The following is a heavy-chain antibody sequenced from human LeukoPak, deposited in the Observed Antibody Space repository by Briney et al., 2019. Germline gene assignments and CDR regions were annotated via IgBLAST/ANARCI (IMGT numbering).Heavy chain of an antibody. CDR3: AREAGIAAAGDY. D-gene: IGHD6-13*01. CDR1: GFTFSSYW. J-gene: IGHJ4*02. CDR2: INSDDSST. Sequence: QAGGSLRLSCAASGFTFSSYWMHWVRQAPGKGLVWVSRINSDDSSTSYADSVKGRFTISRDNAKNTLYLQMNSLRAEDTAVYYCAREAGIAAAGDYWGQGTLVTVSS. V-gene: IGHV3-74*01.